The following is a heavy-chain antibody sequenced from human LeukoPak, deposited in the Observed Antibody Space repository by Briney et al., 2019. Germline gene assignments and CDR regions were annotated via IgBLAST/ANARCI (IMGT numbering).Heavy chain of an antibody. Sequence: KTSETLSLTCTVSGGSISSYYWGWIRQPPGKGLEWIGNIYHSGSTYYNPSLKSRVTISVDTSKNQFSLKLSSVTAADTAVYYCARVERGYSYEFDYWGQGTLVTVSS. CDR3: ARVERGYSYEFDY. D-gene: IGHD5-18*01. V-gene: IGHV4-38-2*02. J-gene: IGHJ4*02. CDR1: GGSISSYY. CDR2: IYHSGST.